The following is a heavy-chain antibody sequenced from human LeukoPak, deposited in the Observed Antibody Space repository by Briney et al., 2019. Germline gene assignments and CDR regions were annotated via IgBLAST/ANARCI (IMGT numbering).Heavy chain of an antibody. J-gene: IGHJ3*02. Sequence: ASVKVSCKASGYTFTSYYMHWVRQAPGQGLEWMGIINPSGGSTSYAQKFQGRVTMTRDTSITTAYMELSRLTSDDTAIYYCARIMEYYDFTPRGFDIWGQGTMVAVSS. CDR2: INPSGGST. V-gene: IGHV1-46*01. CDR3: ARIMEYYDFTPRGFDI. D-gene: IGHD3/OR15-3a*01. CDR1: GYTFTSYY.